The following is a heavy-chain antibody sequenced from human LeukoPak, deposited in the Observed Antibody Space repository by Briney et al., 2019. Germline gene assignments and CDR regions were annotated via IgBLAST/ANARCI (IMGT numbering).Heavy chain of an antibody. V-gene: IGHV3-21*01. Sequence: GGSLRLSCAASGFTFSSYWMNWVRQAPGKGLEWVSSIRSSSSYIYYADSLKGRFTISRDNAKNSLYLQMNSLRAEDTAVYYCARRSGSYYDAFDIWGQGTMVTVSS. J-gene: IGHJ3*02. CDR1: GFTFSSYW. CDR2: IRSSSSYI. CDR3: ARRSGSYYDAFDI. D-gene: IGHD1-26*01.